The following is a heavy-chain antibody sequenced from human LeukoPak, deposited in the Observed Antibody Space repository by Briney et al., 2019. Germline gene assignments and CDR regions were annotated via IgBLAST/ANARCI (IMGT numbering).Heavy chain of an antibody. D-gene: IGHD5-18*01. Sequence: GASVKVSCKVSGKTLSDLSIHWLRQPPGKGLEWLGGSDPEDGERIYAQMFQGRVTMTEDTSIDTAYMELSSLRSEDTAVYYCVTGFTTMAVDYIDYWGQGTLVTVSP. CDR3: VTGFTTMAVDYIDY. V-gene: IGHV1-24*01. CDR1: GKTLSDLS. CDR2: SDPEDGER. J-gene: IGHJ4*02.